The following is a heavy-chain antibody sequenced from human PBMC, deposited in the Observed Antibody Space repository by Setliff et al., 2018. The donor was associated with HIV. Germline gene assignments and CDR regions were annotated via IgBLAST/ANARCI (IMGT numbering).Heavy chain of an antibody. J-gene: IGHJ4*02. Sequence: ASETLSLTCSVSGASISSYYWSWIRQPPGKGLEWIGYISPTGNTNYNPSLKSRVTISTDTSKNQFSLNVRSVTAADTAVYFCARSPEWGAGGIDYWGQGTLVTVSS. CDR1: GASISSYY. V-gene: IGHV4-4*09. CDR2: ISPTGNT. D-gene: IGHD1-26*01. CDR3: ARSPEWGAGGIDY.